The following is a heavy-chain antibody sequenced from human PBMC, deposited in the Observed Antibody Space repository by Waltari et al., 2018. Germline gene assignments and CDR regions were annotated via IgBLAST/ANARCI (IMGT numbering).Heavy chain of an antibody. CDR1: GFTFSTFW. V-gene: IGHV3-74*01. CDR2: IKSDGSAT. J-gene: IGHJ5*02. CDR3: ASDVHSGRYGWFDP. D-gene: IGHD1-26*01. Sequence: EVQLVESGGGLVHPGGSLRLSCEASGFTFSTFWVHWVRQVPGKGLVWVSRIKSDGSATSYADSVKGRFTSSRDNAKNTVYLQMNSLRVEETAVYHCASDVHSGRYGWFDPWGQGTLVTVSS.